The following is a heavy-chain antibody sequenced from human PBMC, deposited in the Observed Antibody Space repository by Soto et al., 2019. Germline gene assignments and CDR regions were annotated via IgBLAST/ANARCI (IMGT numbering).Heavy chain of an antibody. J-gene: IGHJ3*01. D-gene: IGHD3-10*01. Sequence: QVQLQESGPGLVKPSQTLSLTCTVSGGSINSGDYYWSWIRQPPGKGLEWIGYIFYSGSTYYNPSLKSRVTISMDTSKNQFSLKLNSVTAADTAVYYSASPSGEGDGFDFWGQGTMVTVSS. CDR3: ASPSGEGDGFDF. CDR1: GGSINSGDYY. CDR2: IFYSGST. V-gene: IGHV4-30-4*01.